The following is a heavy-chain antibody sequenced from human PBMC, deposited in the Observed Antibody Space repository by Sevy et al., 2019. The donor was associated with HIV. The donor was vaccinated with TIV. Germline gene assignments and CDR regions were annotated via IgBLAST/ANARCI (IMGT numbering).Heavy chain of an antibody. J-gene: IGHJ4*02. CDR2: IQYDGSNK. V-gene: IGHV3-30*02. Sequence: GGSLRLSCAASGFSFSSYGMHWVRQAPGKGLEWMSYIQYDGSNKDYADSVKGRFTISRDNSKNNLYLQMNSRRVEDTAVFYCVKEGGGEGGDHWGQGTLVTVSS. CDR3: VKEGGGEGGDH. CDR1: GFSFSSYG. D-gene: IGHD2-21*01.